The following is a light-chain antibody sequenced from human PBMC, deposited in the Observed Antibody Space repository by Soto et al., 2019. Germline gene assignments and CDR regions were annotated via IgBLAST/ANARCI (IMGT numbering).Light chain of an antibody. Sequence: EVVMRQSPATLSVSPGEGATLSCRASQGIGDTLAWYQHKPGQAPRLLIYDASNRATGIPDRFSGSGSGTDFTLTINGLEPEDFAMYFCQQYGSSPWTFGQGTKVDIK. CDR1: QGIGDT. CDR2: DAS. J-gene: IGKJ1*01. V-gene: IGKV3-20*01. CDR3: QQYGSSPWT.